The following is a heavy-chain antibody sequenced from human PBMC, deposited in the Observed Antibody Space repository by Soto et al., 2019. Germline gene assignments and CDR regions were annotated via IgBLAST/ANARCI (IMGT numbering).Heavy chain of an antibody. D-gene: IGHD7-27*01. V-gene: IGHV4-31*03. CDR3: ARDNPWAMDV. CDR2: IYYSGVT. Sequence: SETLSLTCTVSGDSITSGGYYWTWIRQHPGKGLEWIGYIYYSGVTYYNPSLKSRVTISVDTSKNQFSLQLNSVTPEDTAVYYCARDNPWAMDVWDQGTTVTVSS. CDR1: GDSITSGGYY. J-gene: IGHJ6*02.